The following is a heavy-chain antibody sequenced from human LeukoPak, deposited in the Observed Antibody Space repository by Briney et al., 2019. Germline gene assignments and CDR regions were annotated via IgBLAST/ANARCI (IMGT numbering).Heavy chain of an antibody. D-gene: IGHD5-12*01. CDR2: IHYSGST. J-gene: IGHJ4*02. V-gene: IGHV4-59*08. Sequence: SETLSLTCTVSGGSITNYYWTWIRQPPGKGLEWIGYIHYSGSTNYNPSLKSRVTISVDTSKNQFSLKLSSVTAADTAVYYCARQGDYSGYQALDYWGQGTLVTVSS. CDR1: GGSITNYY. CDR3: ARQGDYSGYQALDY.